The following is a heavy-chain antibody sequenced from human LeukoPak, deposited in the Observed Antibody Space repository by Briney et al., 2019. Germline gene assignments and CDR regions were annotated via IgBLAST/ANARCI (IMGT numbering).Heavy chain of an antibody. Sequence: GGSLRLSCAASGVTFSSYEMNWGRQAPGKGREGGSYISSSGSTIYYADSVKGRFTISRDNAKNSLYLQMNSLRAEDTAVYYCARNYDSSGYQGRSQYFDYWGQGTLVTVSS. D-gene: IGHD3-22*01. J-gene: IGHJ4*02. CDR2: ISSSGSTI. CDR1: GVTFSSYE. V-gene: IGHV3-48*03. CDR3: ARNYDSSGYQGRSQYFDY.